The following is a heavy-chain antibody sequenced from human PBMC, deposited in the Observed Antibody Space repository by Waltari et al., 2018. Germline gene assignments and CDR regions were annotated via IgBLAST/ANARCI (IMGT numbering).Heavy chain of an antibody. CDR3: AREDQEEMATIRVFDY. CDR1: GFTFSSYS. D-gene: IGHD5-12*01. CDR2: ISSSSSYI. V-gene: IGHV3-21*01. Sequence: EVQLVESGGGLVKPGGSLRLSCAASGFTFSSYSMNWVRQAPGKGLEWVSSISSSSSYIYYADSVKGRFTISRDNAKNSLYLQMNSLRAEDTAVYYCAREDQEEMATIRVFDYWGQGTLVTVSS. J-gene: IGHJ4*02.